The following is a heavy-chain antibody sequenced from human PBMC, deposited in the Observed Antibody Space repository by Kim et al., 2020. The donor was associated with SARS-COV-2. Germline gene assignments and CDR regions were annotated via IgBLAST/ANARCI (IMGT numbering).Heavy chain of an antibody. Sequence: SETLSLTCAVYGGSFSGYYWSWIRQPPGKGLEWIGEINHSGSTNYNPSLKSRVTISVDTSKNQFSLKLSSVTAADTAVYYCARGGGYSYGAMDYWGQGTRVTVSS. CDR1: GGSFSGYY. J-gene: IGHJ4*02. D-gene: IGHD5-18*01. CDR2: INHSGST. V-gene: IGHV4-34*01. CDR3: ARGGGYSYGAMDY.